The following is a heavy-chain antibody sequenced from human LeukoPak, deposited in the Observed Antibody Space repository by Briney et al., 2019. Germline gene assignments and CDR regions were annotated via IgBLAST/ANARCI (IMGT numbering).Heavy chain of an antibody. CDR2: ISGSGDST. CDR1: AFTFSNYA. V-gene: IGHV3-23*01. Sequence: GGSLRLSCAASAFTFSNYAMSWVRQAPGKGLEWVSSISGSGDSTYYADSVKGRFTISRENSKNTLYLQMNSLRAEDTAVYYCAKDGSRAWDIGFQHWGQGTLVTVSS. J-gene: IGHJ1*01. D-gene: IGHD2-15*01. CDR3: AKDGSRAWDIGFQH.